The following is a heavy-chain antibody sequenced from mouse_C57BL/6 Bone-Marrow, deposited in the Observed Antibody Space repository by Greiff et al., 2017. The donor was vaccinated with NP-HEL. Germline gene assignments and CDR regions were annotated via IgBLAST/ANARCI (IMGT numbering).Heavy chain of an antibody. V-gene: IGHV1-7*01. J-gene: IGHJ4*01. CDR1: GYTFTSYW. CDR3: ARIWGFY. D-gene: IGHD1-1*02. Sequence: VQLQQSGAELAKPGASVKLSCKASGYTFTSYWMHWVKQRPGQGLEWIGYINPSSGYTKYNQKFKDKATLTAAKSSSTAYMQLSSLTYEDSAVYYCARIWGFYWGQGTSGTVSS. CDR2: INPSSGYT.